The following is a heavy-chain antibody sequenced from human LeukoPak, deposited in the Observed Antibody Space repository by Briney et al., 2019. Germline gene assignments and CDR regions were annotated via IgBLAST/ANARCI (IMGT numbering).Heavy chain of an antibody. CDR1: GGSISSYY. V-gene: IGHV4-59*01. J-gene: IGHJ5*02. CDR3: ARGGAPRNWFDP. CDR2: IYYSGST. D-gene: IGHD3-16*01. Sequence: SETLSLTCTVSGGSISSYYWNWIRQPPGKGLEWIGYIYYSGSTSYNPSLKSRVTISVDTSKNQFSLKLSSVTAADTAVYYCARGGAPRNWFDPWGQGTLVTVSP.